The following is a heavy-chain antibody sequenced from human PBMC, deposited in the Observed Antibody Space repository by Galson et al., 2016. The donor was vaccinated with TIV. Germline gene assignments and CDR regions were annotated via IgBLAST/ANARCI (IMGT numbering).Heavy chain of an antibody. CDR1: GFTFSSYW. CDR3: AREAKADFWTGYLDY. V-gene: IGHV3-74*01. CDR2: INDGGDST. D-gene: IGHD3/OR15-3a*01. Sequence: SLRLSCAASGFTFSSYWIHWVRQSPGKGLVWVSRINDGGDSTSYGDSVQGRFTISRDNAKNTVYLQMNSLRAEDTAIYYCAREAKADFWTGYLDYWGQGNMVTVSS. J-gene: IGHJ4*02.